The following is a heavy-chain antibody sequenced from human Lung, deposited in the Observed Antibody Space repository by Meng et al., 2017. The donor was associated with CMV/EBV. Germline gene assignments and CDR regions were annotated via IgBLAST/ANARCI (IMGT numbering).Heavy chain of an antibody. CDR1: GFSFSDYY. J-gene: IGHJ6*02. Sequence: GGSLRLSCAASGFSFSDYYMSWIRQAPGKGLGWVSYISSSGTTIYYADSVKGRFTISRDNAENSLYLQVNSLRAEDTAVYYCARVDFKRIYNFWNGEGPRTYGMDVWGQGTTVTVSS. CDR3: ARVDFKRIYNFWNGEGPRTYGMDV. CDR2: ISSSGTTI. D-gene: IGHD3-3*01. V-gene: IGHV3-11*01.